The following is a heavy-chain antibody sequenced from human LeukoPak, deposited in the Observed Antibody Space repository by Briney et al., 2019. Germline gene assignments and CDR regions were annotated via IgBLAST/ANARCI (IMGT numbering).Heavy chain of an antibody. CDR1: GFTFSTYS. V-gene: IGHV3-21*01. J-gene: IGHJ4*02. D-gene: IGHD6-19*01. CDR2: ITGSSSYI. CDR3: ARDRSSGWYDY. Sequence: GGSLRLSCAASGFTFSTYSMNWVRQAPGKGLEWVSSITGSSSYIYYADSMKGRFTISRDIAKNSLYLQMSSLRAEDTAAYYCARDRSSGWYDYWGQGTLVTVSS.